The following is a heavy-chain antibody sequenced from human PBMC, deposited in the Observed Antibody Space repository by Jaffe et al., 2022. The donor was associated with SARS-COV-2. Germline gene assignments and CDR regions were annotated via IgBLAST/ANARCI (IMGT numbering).Heavy chain of an antibody. V-gene: IGHV3-30*04. CDR3: ARVASSGWLYYYLDV. CDR1: GFTFSSYA. Sequence: QVQLVESGGGVVQPGRSLRLSCAASGFTFSSYALHWARQAPGKGLEWVALISYDGTNKYYADSVKGRFTISRDNFNNTLSLQMNSLSTKDTAVYYCARVASSGWLYYYLDVWGRGTTVTVSS. CDR2: ISYDGTNK. D-gene: IGHD6-19*01. J-gene: IGHJ6*03.